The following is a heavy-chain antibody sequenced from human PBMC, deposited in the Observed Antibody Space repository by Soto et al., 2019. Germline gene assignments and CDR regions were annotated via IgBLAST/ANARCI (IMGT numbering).Heavy chain of an antibody. CDR1: GFTFTNYW. CDR2: IDGVGTGT. Sequence: VQLVQSGGGSVQPGGSLRLSCAASGFTFTNYWMHWVRQVRGKGLVWVSRIDGVGTGTSYSDSVRGRFTISRDNAENTSYLQMNSLRAEDTTVYYCTTVFQYWGPGTPVTVSS. J-gene: IGHJ1*01. CDR3: TTVFQY. V-gene: IGHV3-74*01. D-gene: IGHD3-3*01.